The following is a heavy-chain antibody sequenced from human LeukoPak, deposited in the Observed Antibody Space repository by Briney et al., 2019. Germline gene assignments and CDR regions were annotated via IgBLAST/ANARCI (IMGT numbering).Heavy chain of an antibody. D-gene: IGHD3-10*01. Sequence: PSETLSLTCAVSGGSISSGGYSWSWIRQPPGKGLEWIGYIYHSGSTYYNPSLKSRVTISVDRSKNQFSLKLSSVTAADTAVYYCARVGGFGELAAFDIWGQGTMVTVST. CDR1: GGSISSGGYS. CDR3: ARVGGFGELAAFDI. CDR2: IYHSGST. J-gene: IGHJ3*02. V-gene: IGHV4-30-2*01.